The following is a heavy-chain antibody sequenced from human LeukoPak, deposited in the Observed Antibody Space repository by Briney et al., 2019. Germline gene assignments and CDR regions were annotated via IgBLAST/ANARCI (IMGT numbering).Heavy chain of an antibody. J-gene: IGHJ5*02. V-gene: IGHV4-34*01. Sequence: SETLSLTCAVYGGSFSGYYWSWIRQPPGKGLEWIGEINHSGSTNYNPSLKSRVTISVDKSKNQFSLKLSSVTAADTAVYYCARLNYYDSSGYQTNWFDPWGQGTLVTVSS. CDR2: INHSGST. CDR3: ARLNYYDSSGYQTNWFDP. D-gene: IGHD3-22*01. CDR1: GGSFSGYY.